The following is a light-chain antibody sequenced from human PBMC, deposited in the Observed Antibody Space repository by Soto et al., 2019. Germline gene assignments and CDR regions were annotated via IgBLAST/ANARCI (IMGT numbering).Light chain of an antibody. Sequence: QSVLIQPPSVSGSPGQSVTISCTGTSSDVGSYDYVSWYQQHPGTVPKPMIYNVNTRPSGVPDRFSGSKSGNTASMTISGLQAEDEADYYCTSFSSSTSLYVFGTGTKVTV. J-gene: IGLJ1*01. CDR3: TSFSSSTSLYV. CDR1: SSDVGSYDY. CDR2: NVN. V-gene: IGLV2-18*02.